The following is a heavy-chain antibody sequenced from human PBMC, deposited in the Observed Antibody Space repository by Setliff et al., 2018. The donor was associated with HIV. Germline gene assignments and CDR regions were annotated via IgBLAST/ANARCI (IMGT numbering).Heavy chain of an antibody. CDR1: GYTFTSYY. CDR3: ARARLLGGFLS. J-gene: IGHJ5*02. V-gene: IGHV1-46*01. Sequence: ASVKVSCKASGYTFTSYYLHWVRQAPGQGLEWMGMINPSGGSASYAQKFQGRVTITADKSTSTAYMELSSLRSEDTAVYYCARARLLGGFLSWGRGALVTVSS. CDR2: INPSGGSA. D-gene: IGHD7-27*01.